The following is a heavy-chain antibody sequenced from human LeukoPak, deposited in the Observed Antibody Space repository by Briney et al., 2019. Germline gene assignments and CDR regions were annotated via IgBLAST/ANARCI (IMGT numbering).Heavy chain of an antibody. CDR2: ISGSGGST. J-gene: IGHJ4*02. CDR3: AKGTVVVAATALFDY. V-gene: IGHV3-23*01. CDR1: GFIFSSYA. Sequence: GGSLRLSCAASGFIFSSYAMSWVRQAPGKGLEWVSAISGSGGSTYYADSVKGRFTISRDNSKNTLYLQMNSLRAEDTAVYYCAKGTVVVAATALFDYWGQGTLVTVSS. D-gene: IGHD2-15*01.